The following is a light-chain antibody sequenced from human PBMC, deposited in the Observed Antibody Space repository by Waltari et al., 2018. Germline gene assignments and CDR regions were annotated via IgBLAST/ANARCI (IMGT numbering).Light chain of an antibody. CDR1: SGHSSNI. V-gene: IGLV4-69*01. Sequence: QLVLTQSPSASASLGASVRLTCTLSSGHSSNIIAWLQQRPETGPRYLMKVNSDGSHSCGGEIPDRFSGSSAGAERYLTISRVQAGDEGDYYCQTGGNGTWVFGGGTKLTVL. CDR2: VNSDGSH. CDR3: QTGGNGTWV. J-gene: IGLJ3*02.